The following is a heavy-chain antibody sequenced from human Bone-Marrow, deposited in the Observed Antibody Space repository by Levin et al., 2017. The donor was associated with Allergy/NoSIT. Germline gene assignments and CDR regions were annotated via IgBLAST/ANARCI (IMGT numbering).Heavy chain of an antibody. CDR2: ILYSGST. CDR3: ARDRGYSGHIDF. CDR1: AASVNTAGNY. Sequence: LRLSCSVSAASVNTAGNYWTWIRHHPGKGLEWIGYILYSGSTYYNPSLESRVTISVDTSKNQFSLKMESVPAADTAVYYCARDRGYSGHIDFWGQGTLVTVSS. V-gene: IGHV4-31*03. D-gene: IGHD5-12*01. J-gene: IGHJ4*02.